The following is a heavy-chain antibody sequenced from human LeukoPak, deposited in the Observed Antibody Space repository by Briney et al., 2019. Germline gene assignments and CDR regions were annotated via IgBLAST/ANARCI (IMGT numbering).Heavy chain of an antibody. CDR3: ASELHYFFDY. CDR1: GFSFSDYA. CDR2: ISYDGGDK. J-gene: IGHJ4*02. V-gene: IGHV3-30*04. Sequence: GGSLRLSCADSGFSFSDYAMHWVRQAPGKGLEWVAVISYDGGDKYYADSVRGRFTISRDNSKSTLYLQMNSLRREDTAIYFCASELHYFFDYWGQGTLVTVSS.